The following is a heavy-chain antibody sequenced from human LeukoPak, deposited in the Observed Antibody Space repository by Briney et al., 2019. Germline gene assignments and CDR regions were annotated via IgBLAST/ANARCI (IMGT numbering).Heavy chain of an antibody. CDR3: VRNPYYGDYV. CDR1: GFTFSSYT. CDR2: ISYDGNNK. J-gene: IGHJ4*02. V-gene: IGHV3-30*01. D-gene: IGHD4-17*01. Sequence: GRSLRLSCAASGFTFSSYTMHWVRQAPGTGLEWVAVISYDGNNKYYADSVKGRFTISRDNSKNTLYLQMNSLRGEDTAVYYCVRNPYYGDYVWGQGTRVTVSS.